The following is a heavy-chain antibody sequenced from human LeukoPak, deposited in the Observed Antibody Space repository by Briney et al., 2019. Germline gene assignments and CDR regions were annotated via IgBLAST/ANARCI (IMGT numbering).Heavy chain of an antibody. CDR3: TRESGTYYGFGP. CDR2: IDKIDKGYATAT. Sequence: GGSLKLPCAASGFXFRGSAIHGVGKSSGKGRDGVGRIDKIDKGYATATASAASVPCRFTISRDLSINTADLRMKSLRTEDTALYYCTRESGTYYGFGPWGQGTLVT. V-gene: IGHV3-73*01. D-gene: IGHD1-26*01. CDR1: GFXFRGSA. J-gene: IGHJ5*02.